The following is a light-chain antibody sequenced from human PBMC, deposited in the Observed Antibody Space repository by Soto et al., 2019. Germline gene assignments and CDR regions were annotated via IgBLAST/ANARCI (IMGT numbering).Light chain of an antibody. J-gene: IGKJ3*01. V-gene: IGKV3-20*01. CDR1: QSVTVNS. Sequence: EILLTQSPSTLSLSPGEGVTVSCRASQSVTVNSLAWYQQKPGQAPRLLIYAASTRAAAVPDRFTGSGSGTDFALTISRLEPEDFGVYYCQQYGDSPLTSGPGTKVDI. CDR3: QQYGDSPLT. CDR2: AAS.